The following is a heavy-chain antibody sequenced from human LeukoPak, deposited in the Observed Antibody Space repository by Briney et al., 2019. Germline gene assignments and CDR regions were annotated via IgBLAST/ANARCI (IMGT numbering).Heavy chain of an antibody. CDR3: ARHGVYGSGSYYRYYFDY. V-gene: IGHV5-10-1*01. CDR2: IDPSDSYT. J-gene: IGHJ4*02. CDR1: GYSFTSYW. D-gene: IGHD3-10*01. Sequence: GESLKISCKGSGYSFTSYWISWVRQMPGKGLEWMGRIDPSDSYTNYSPSFQGHVTISADKSISTAYLQWSSLKASDTAMYYCARHGVYGSGSYYRYYFDYWGQGTLVTVSS.